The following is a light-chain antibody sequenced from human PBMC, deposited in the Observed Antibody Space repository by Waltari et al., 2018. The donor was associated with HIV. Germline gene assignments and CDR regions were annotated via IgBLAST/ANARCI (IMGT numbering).Light chain of an antibody. V-gene: IGLV3-21*04. Sequence: SYVLTQPPSVSVAPGETDRIPCGGNNVRTKSVHWYQQKPGQAPVLVIHYDSDRPSGIPERFSGSNSGNAATLIITTVEAGDEADYYCQVWDSTNDHLIFGGGTKLTVL. J-gene: IGLJ2*01. CDR1: NVRTKS. CDR2: YDS. CDR3: QVWDSTNDHLI.